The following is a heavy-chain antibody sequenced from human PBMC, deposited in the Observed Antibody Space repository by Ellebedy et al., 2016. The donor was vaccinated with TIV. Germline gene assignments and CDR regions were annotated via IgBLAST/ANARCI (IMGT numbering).Heavy chain of an antibody. CDR3: ARGLSPRGSSWYPGSIGY. CDR1: GFTFSSYS. J-gene: IGHJ4*02. Sequence: GGSLRLXXAASGFTFSSYSMNWVRQAPGKGLEWVSSISSSSSYIYYADSVKGRFTISRDNAKNSLYLQMNSLRAEDTAVYYCARGLSPRGSSWYPGSIGYWGQGTLVTVSS. D-gene: IGHD6-13*01. V-gene: IGHV3-21*04. CDR2: ISSSSSYI.